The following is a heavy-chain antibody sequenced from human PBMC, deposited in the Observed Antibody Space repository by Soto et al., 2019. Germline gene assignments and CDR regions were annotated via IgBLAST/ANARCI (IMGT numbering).Heavy chain of an antibody. V-gene: IGHV1-69*13. D-gene: IGHD2-15*01. Sequence: SVKVSCKASGGTFSSYAISWVRQAPGQGLEWMGGIIPIFGTANYAQKFQGRVTITADESTSTAYMELSSLRSEDTAVYYCASGGSSGQTWVLSDYCGQGTLVTVSS. CDR3: ASGGSSGQTWVLSDY. J-gene: IGHJ4*02. CDR2: IIPIFGTA. CDR1: GGTFSSYA.